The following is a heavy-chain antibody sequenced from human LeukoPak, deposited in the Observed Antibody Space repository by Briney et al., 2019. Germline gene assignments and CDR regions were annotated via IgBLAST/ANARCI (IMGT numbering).Heavy chain of an antibody. J-gene: IGHJ4*02. D-gene: IGHD3-10*01. Sequence: ASVKVSCKASGYTFTGHYMHWVRQAPGQGLEWMGWISAYNGNTNYAQKLQGRVTMTTDTSTSTAYMELRSLRSDDTAVYYCARDLGFPGCLDYWGQGTLVTVSS. V-gene: IGHV1-18*04. CDR1: GYTFTGHY. CDR3: ARDLGFPGCLDY. CDR2: ISAYNGNT.